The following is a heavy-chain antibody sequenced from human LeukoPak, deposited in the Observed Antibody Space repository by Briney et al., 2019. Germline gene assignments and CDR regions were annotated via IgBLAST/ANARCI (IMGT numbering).Heavy chain of an antibody. J-gene: IGHJ1*01. Sequence: PGGSLSLSCAASGFLLNSTYLSWVRPAPGKGLEWVSIIYSGDSTYYPHSLQGRFTISRDNSRNTVYLQMNSLRAEDTAVYYCAKNRVGASGLAEYFEHWGQGTLVAVSS. CDR2: IYSGDST. CDR3: AKNRVGASGLAEYFEH. CDR1: GFLLNSTY. D-gene: IGHD1-26*01. V-gene: IGHV3-53*01.